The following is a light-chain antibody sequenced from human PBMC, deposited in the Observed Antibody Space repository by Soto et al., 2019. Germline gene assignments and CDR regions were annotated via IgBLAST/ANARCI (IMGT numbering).Light chain of an antibody. CDR3: GADHGSGNNFVLV. V-gene: IGLV9-49*01. CDR1: SGYSNYK. J-gene: IGLJ2*01. CDR2: VGTGGIVG. Sequence: QSVLTQPPSASASLGASVTLTCTLSSGYSNYKVDWYQQRPGKGPRFVMRVGTGGIVGSKGDGIPDRFSVLGSGLNRYLTIKNSQEEDESDYHCGADHGSGNNFVLVFGGGTKLTVL.